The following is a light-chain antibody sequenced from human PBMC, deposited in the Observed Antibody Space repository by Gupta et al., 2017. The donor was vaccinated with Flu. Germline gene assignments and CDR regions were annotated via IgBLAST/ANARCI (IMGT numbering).Light chain of an antibody. CDR2: GAS. CDR1: QRIVSY. CDR3: QQSDNTCRT. J-gene: IGKJ1*01. V-gene: IGKV1-39*01. Sequence: ARSAHVGDRVTITCRASQRIVSYLNGDQQKPGKAPKVLIYGASTLQSGVPSRFSGSGSDKEFTLTITRLEPEDFATYYCQQSDNTCRTFGPGTKVEVK.